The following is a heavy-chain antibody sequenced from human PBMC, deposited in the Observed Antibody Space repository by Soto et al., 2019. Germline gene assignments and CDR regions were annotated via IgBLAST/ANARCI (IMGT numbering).Heavy chain of an antibody. V-gene: IGHV3-13*01. CDR2: IGTADDT. D-gene: IGHD3-10*01. CDR1: GFTFSSYD. CDR3: ARARLDYYGSGSYFDPRRYYYMDV. J-gene: IGHJ6*03. Sequence: GGSLRLSCAASGFTFSSYDMHWVRQATGKGLEWVSAIGTADDTYYPGSVKGRFTISRENAKNSLYLQMNSLRAGDTAVYYCARARLDYYGSGSYFDPRRYYYMDVWGKGTTVTVSS.